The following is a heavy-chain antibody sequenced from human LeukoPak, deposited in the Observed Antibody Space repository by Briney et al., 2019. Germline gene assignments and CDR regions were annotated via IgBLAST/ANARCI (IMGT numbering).Heavy chain of an antibody. D-gene: IGHD5-18*01. Sequence: GGSLRLSCAPSGFIFSDYWFHWVRQTPGQGLVWVAAINRDGTGTSHADSVKGRFTISRDNSKNTLYLQMNSLRTDDTAVYYCAKDKLSNWFDPWGQGTLVTVSS. V-gene: IGHV3-74*01. J-gene: IGHJ5*02. CDR2: INRDGTGT. CDR3: AKDKLSNWFDP. CDR1: GFIFSDYW.